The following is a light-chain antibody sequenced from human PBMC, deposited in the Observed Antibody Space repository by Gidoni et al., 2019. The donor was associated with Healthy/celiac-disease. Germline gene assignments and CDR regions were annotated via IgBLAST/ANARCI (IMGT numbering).Light chain of an antibody. Sequence: EIVLTQSPATLSFSPGERDTLSCRASQSVSSYLAWYQQKPGQAPRLLIYDASNRATGIPARFSGSGSGTDFTLTISSLEPEDFAVYYCQQRSNWPLMCSFGQGTKLEIK. V-gene: IGKV3-11*01. CDR2: DAS. CDR1: QSVSSY. J-gene: IGKJ2*04. CDR3: QQRSNWPLMCS.